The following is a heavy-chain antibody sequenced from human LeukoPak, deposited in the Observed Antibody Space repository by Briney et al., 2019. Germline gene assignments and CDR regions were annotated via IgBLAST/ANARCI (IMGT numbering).Heavy chain of an antibody. D-gene: IGHD3-9*01. CDR3: ARGGRITIFPFDY. Sequence: SETLSLTCAVYGGSFSGYYWSWIRQPPGKGLEWIGEINHSGSTNYNPSLKSRVTISVDTSKNQFSLKLSSVTAADTAVYYCARGGRITIFPFDYRGQGTLVTVSS. J-gene: IGHJ4*02. CDR1: GGSFSGYY. CDR2: INHSGST. V-gene: IGHV4-34*01.